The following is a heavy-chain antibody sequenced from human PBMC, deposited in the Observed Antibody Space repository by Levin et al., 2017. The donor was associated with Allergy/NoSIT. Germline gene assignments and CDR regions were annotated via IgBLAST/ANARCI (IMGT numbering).Heavy chain of an antibody. J-gene: IGHJ4*02. Sequence: ASVKVSCKASGYTFTSYGISWVRQAPGQGLEWMGWISAYNGNTNYAQKLQGRVTMTTDTSTSTAYMELRSLRSDDTAVYYCARDSMHYDSSGYLDYWGQGTLVTVSS. V-gene: IGHV1-18*01. D-gene: IGHD3-22*01. CDR1: GYTFTSYG. CDR2: ISAYNGNT. CDR3: ARDSMHYDSSGYLDY.